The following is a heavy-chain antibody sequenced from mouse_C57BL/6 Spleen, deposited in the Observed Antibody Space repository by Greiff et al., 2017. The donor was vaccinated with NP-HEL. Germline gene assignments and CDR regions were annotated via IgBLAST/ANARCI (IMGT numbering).Heavy chain of an antibody. J-gene: IGHJ1*03. CDR2: IDPETGGT. CDR1: GYTFTDYE. D-gene: IGHD1-1*01. CDR3: TRGTTVVEGYFDV. Sequence: VQLQQSGAELVRPGASVTLSCKASGYTFTDYEMHWVKQTPVHGLEWIGAIDPETGGTAYNQKFKGKAILTADKSSSTAYMELRSLTSEDSAVYYCTRGTTVVEGYFDVWGTGTTVTVSS. V-gene: IGHV1-15*01.